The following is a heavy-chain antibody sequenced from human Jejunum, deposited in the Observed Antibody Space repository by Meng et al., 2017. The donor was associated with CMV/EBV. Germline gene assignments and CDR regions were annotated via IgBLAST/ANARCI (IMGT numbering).Heavy chain of an antibody. Sequence: EYTFIDYYMHWVRQAPGQGLEWMGWINPNTGDTNYAQKYQGRVTITRDMSINTVYMELTRLRSDDTAVYYCAKDGGSYLDYYFDYWGQGTLVTVSS. V-gene: IGHV1-2*02. J-gene: IGHJ4*02. D-gene: IGHD1-26*01. CDR2: INPNTGDT. CDR3: AKDGGSYLDYYFDY. CDR1: EYTFIDYY.